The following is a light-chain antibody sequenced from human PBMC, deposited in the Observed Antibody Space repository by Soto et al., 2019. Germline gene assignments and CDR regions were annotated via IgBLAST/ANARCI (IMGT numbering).Light chain of an antibody. V-gene: IGLV1-51*02. CDR1: SSNIGKNY. CDR2: ENN. J-gene: IGLJ2*01. CDR3: ESGSETGDGGLTVV. Sequence: QSVLTQPPSVSAAPGQKVTISCSGSSSNIGKNYVSWYQQFPGTAPKLLIYENNKRPSGVPDRFSASKSGTSATLGITGLQTGDEADYHCESGSETGDGGLTVVFGGGTKLTVL.